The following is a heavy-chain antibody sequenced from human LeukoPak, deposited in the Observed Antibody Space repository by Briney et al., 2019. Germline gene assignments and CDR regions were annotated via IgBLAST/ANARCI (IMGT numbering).Heavy chain of an antibody. Sequence: ASVKVSCKASGYTFTSYDINWVRQATGQGLEWMGWMNPNSGNTGYAQKFQGRVTMTRNTSISTAYMELSSLRSEDTAVYCCARENIVVVPGNYYYYGMDVWGQGTTVTVSS. CDR1: GYTFTSYD. V-gene: IGHV1-8*01. CDR3: ARENIVVVPGNYYYYGMDV. J-gene: IGHJ6*02. D-gene: IGHD2-2*01. CDR2: MNPNSGNT.